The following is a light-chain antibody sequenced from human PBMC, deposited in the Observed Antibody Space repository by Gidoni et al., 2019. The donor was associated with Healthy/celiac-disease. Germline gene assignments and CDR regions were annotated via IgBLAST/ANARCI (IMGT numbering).Light chain of an antibody. CDR1: QSVSSSY. CDR2: GAS. Sequence: EIVLTQSPGTLSLSPGERATPSCRASQSVSSSYLAWYQQKPGQAPRLLIYGASSRATGLPDRFSGSGSGTDFTLTISRLEPEDFAVYYCQQYGSSLGTFGQGTKLEIK. CDR3: QQYGSSLGT. J-gene: IGKJ2*01. V-gene: IGKV3-20*01.